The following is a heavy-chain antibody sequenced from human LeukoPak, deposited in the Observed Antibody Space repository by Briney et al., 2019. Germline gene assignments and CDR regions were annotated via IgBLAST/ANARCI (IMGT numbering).Heavy chain of an antibody. V-gene: IGHV4-39*01. J-gene: IGHJ4*02. Sequence: SETLSLTCTVSGGSVSSSSYYWRWTRQPPGKGLEWIGSISYSGSTYYNPSLKSRVTMSVDTSKNQFSLKLSSVTAADTALYYCRGYDSSGSWLFDYWGQGTRVAVSS. CDR3: RGYDSSGSWLFDY. CDR1: GGSVSSSSYY. D-gene: IGHD3-22*01. CDR2: ISYSGST.